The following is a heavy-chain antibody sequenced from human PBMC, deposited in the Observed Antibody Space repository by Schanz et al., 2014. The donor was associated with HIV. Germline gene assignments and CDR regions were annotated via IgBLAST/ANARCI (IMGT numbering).Heavy chain of an antibody. Sequence: EVQLVESGGGLVQPGRSLRLSCAASGFTFNDYALHWVRQAPGKGLEWVSGISWNSGIIIYADSVKGRFTISRDNAKNSLYLHMNSLRPEDTAVYYCTRDIQHSIMIFGVVSDWGQGTLVTVSS. D-gene: IGHD3-3*01. CDR1: GFTFNDYA. CDR3: TRDIQHSIMIFGVVSD. CDR2: ISWNSGII. J-gene: IGHJ4*02. V-gene: IGHV3-9*01.